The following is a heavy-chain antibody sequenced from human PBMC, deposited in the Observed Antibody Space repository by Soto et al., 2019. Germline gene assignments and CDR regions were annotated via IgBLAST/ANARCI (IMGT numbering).Heavy chain of an antibody. J-gene: IGHJ6*02. D-gene: IGHD5-18*01. V-gene: IGHV1-2*04. CDR3: ARVLRYSYGYDYYGMDV. CDR1: GYTCTGYY. Sequence: EASVKVSCKASGYTCTGYYMHWVRQAPGQGLEWMGWINPNSGGTNYAQKFQGWVTMTRDTSISTAYMELSRLRSDDTAVYYCARVLRYSYGYDYYGMDVWGQGATVTVSS. CDR2: INPNSGGT.